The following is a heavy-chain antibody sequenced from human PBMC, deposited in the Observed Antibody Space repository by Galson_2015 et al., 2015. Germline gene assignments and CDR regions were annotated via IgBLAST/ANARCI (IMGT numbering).Heavy chain of an antibody. D-gene: IGHD4-11*01. V-gene: IGHV3-23*01. CDR1: GFIFNNYA. CDR3: AKNPYSNYGWFDP. CDR2: ISGSGGTT. J-gene: IGHJ5*02. Sequence: SLRLSCAASGFIFNNYAMSWVRQAPGKGLEWVSVISGSGGTTYYADSVKSRFTIFRDSSKNTVYLQMNSLRVEDTALYYCAKNPYSNYGWFDPWGQGTLVTVSS.